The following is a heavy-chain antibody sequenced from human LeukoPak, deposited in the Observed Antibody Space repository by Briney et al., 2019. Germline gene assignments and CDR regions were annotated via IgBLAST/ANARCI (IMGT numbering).Heavy chain of an antibody. CDR3: AGDFWEPDRSGQDGWWLDP. CDR1: GYSISSGYY. CDR2: IYHSGST. D-gene: IGHD1-26*01. J-gene: IGHJ5*02. Sequence: PSETLSLTCTVSGYSISSGYYWGWIRQPPGKGLEWIGSIYHSGSTYYNPSLKSRVTISVDTSKNQFSLKLSSVTAADTAVYYCAGDFWEPDRSGQDGWWLDPWGKGTLVTVSS. V-gene: IGHV4-38-2*02.